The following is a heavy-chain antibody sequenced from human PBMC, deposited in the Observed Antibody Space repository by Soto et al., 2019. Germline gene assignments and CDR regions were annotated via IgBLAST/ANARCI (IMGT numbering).Heavy chain of an antibody. D-gene: IGHD3-22*01. CDR1: GFTFSSYA. CDR2: ISGSGGST. V-gene: IGHV3-23*01. J-gene: IGHJ4*02. CDR3: ANARHYDSSGYFDY. Sequence: GGSLRLSCVASGFTFSSYAMSWVRQAPGKGLEWVSAISGSGGSTYYADSVKGRFTISRDNSKNTLYLQMNSLRAEDTAVYYCANARHYDSSGYFDYWGQGTLVTVSS.